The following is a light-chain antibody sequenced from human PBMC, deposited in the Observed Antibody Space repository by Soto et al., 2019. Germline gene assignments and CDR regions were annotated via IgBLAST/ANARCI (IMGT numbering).Light chain of an antibody. Sequence: VLTQPPSASGTPGQRVTISCSGSSSNIGSNYVYWYQQLPGTAPKLLIYRNNQRPSGVPDRFSGSKSGTSASLAISGLRSEDEADYYCAASDDSLSGPHYVSVPGTKVTVL. CDR1: SSNIGSNY. CDR3: AASDDSLSGPHYV. J-gene: IGLJ1*01. V-gene: IGLV1-47*01. CDR2: RNN.